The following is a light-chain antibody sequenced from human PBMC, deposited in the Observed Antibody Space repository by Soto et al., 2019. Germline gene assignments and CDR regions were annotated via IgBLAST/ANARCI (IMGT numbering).Light chain of an antibody. J-gene: IGLJ1*01. CDR2: EVS. Sequence: QSVLTQPASVSGSPGQSITISCTGTSSDVGSYHYVSWFQQHPGKAPKLIIFEVSDRSSGVSTRFSGSKSGDTASLTISGLQADDEADYYCSSYTSGRDVYVFGGGTKVTVL. CDR3: SSYTSGRDVYV. V-gene: IGLV2-14*01. CDR1: SSDVGSYHY.